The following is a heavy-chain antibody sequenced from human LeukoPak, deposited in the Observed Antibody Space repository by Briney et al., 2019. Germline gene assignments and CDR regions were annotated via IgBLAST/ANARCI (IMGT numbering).Heavy chain of an antibody. CDR3: AREVGYKGYFDY. D-gene: IGHD1-20*01. CDR1: GGSIRSYY. J-gene: IGHJ4*02. V-gene: IGHV4-59*01. CDR2: IYYSGST. Sequence: ASETLSLTCTVSGGSIRSYYWSWIRQPPGKGLEWIGYIYYSGSTNYNPSLKSRVTMSVDTSKNQFSLKLSPVTAADTAVYYCAREVGYKGYFDYWGQGTLVTVSS.